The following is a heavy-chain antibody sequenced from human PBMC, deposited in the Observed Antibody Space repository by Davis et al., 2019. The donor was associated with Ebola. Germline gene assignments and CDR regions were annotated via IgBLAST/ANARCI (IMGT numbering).Heavy chain of an antibody. J-gene: IGHJ6*01. CDR1: GFTVSSNY. D-gene: IGHD3-10*01. CDR2: IYSGGST. CDR3: ARESFSSGSYYTGYYYYGMDV. V-gene: IGHV3-53*01. Sequence: PGGSLRLSCAASGFTVSSNYMSWVRQAPGKGLEWVSVIYSGGSTYYADSVKGRFTISRDNSKNTLYLQMNSLRAEDTAVYYCARESFSSGSYYTGYYYYGMDVWGQGTTVTVSS.